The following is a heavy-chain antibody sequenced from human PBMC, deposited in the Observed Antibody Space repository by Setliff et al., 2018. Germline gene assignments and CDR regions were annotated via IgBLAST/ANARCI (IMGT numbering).Heavy chain of an antibody. V-gene: IGHV1-8*03. CDR3: ASGDGYNYAFDI. Sequence: ASVKVSCKASGYTFTNYGVTWVRQAPGQGLEWMGWMNPNSDNTGYAQKFQGRVTITADESTSTAYMELSSLRSEDTAVYYCASGDGYNYAFDIWGQGTMVTVSS. CDR2: MNPNSDNT. J-gene: IGHJ3*02. CDR1: GYTFTNYG. D-gene: IGHD5-12*01.